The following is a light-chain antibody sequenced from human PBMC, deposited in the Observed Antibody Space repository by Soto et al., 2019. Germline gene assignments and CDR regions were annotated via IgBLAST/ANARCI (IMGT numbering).Light chain of an antibody. V-gene: IGKV3-11*01. CDR3: QKRINGLT. Sequence: EIVWTQSPATLSLSPGERATLSCRASQSVSSYLAWYQQKPGQAPRLLIYDASNRATGIPARFSGSGSGTDFTLTIISLEPEDFALCYCQKRINGLTCRGGTKMEFK. J-gene: IGKJ4*01. CDR1: QSVSSY. CDR2: DAS.